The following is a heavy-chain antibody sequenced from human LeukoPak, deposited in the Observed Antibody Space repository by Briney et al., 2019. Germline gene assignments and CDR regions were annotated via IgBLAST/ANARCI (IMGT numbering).Heavy chain of an antibody. Sequence: GGYLRLSSAASGFTVSSNWMSWVRQGPGQGLEGGANIKQDGTDKDYMDSVKSRFTRSTDNAKNSMYLHINITTAPSTTVRCTAIDFDEPSWIQLWLHWGQGTLVTVSS. CDR3: AIDFDEPSWIQLWLH. CDR2: IKQDGTDK. V-gene: IGHV3-7*01. D-gene: IGHD5-18*01. J-gene: IGHJ4*02. CDR1: GFTVSSNW.